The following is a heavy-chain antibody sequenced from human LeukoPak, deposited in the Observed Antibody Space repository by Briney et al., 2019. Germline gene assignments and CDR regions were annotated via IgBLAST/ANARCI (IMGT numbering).Heavy chain of an antibody. CDR1: GDTFRRYS. CDR2: IIPVFRTA. V-gene: IGHV1-69*06. J-gene: IGHJ4*02. D-gene: IGHD6-13*01. CDR3: ARGEAAAVTSFDS. Sequence: SVKVSCKASGDTFRRYSISWVRQAPGQGLEWLGGIIPVFRTANYAQKFQGRVTITADKSTTTAYMELRSLRSEDTAIYYCARGEAAAVTSFDSWGQGTQVTVSS.